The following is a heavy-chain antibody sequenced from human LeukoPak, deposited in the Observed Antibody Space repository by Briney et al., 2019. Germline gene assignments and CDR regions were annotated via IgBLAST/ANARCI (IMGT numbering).Heavy chain of an antibody. CDR3: ARGAGGYYGDVDWFDP. D-gene: IGHD3-3*01. J-gene: IGHJ5*02. CDR2: MNPNSGNT. V-gene: IGHV1-8*03. CDR1: GYTFTSYD. Sequence: ASVKVSCKASGYTFTSYDINWVRQATGQGLEWMGWMNPNSGNTGYAQKFQGRVTITRNTSISTAYMELSSLRSEDTAVYYCARGAGGYYGDVDWFDPWGQGTLVTVSS.